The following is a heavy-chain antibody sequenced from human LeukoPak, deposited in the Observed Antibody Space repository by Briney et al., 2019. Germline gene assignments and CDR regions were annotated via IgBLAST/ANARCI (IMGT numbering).Heavy chain of an antibody. D-gene: IGHD2-21*02. Sequence: PSETLSLTCAVSGGSISSGGYSWSWLRQPPGKGLEWIGYIYHSGSTYYNPSLKGRVTISVDRSKNQFSLKLSSVTAADTAVYYCARRVTAIPNWFDPWGQGTLVTVSS. CDR3: ARRVTAIPNWFDP. CDR1: GGSISSGGYS. CDR2: IYHSGST. V-gene: IGHV4-30-2*01. J-gene: IGHJ5*02.